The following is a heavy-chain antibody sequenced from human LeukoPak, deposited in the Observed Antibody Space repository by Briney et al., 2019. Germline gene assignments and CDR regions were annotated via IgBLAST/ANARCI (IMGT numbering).Heavy chain of an antibody. V-gene: IGHV3-21*01. CDR2: ISSSSSYI. J-gene: IGHJ3*02. CDR3: ARDRTVVVPAASDDAFGI. CDR1: GFTFSSYS. Sequence: PGGSLRLSCAASGFTFSSYSMNWVRQAPGKGLEWVSSISSSSSYIYYADSVKGRFTISRDNAKNSLYLQMNSLRAEDTAVYYCARDRTVVVPAASDDAFGIWGQGTMATVSS. D-gene: IGHD2-2*01.